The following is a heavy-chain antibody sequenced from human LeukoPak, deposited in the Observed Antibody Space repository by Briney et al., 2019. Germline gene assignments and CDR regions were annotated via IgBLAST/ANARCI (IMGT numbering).Heavy chain of an antibody. Sequence: ASVKVSCKASGYTFTSYGISWVRQAPGQGLEWMGWISAYNGNTNYAQKLQGRVTMTTDTSTSTAYMELRSLRSDDTAVYYCARDAGDGSGSYNWFDPWGQGTLVTVSS. J-gene: IGHJ5*02. CDR1: GYTFTSYG. CDR2: ISAYNGNT. V-gene: IGHV1-18*01. CDR3: ARDAGDGSGSYNWFDP. D-gene: IGHD3-22*01.